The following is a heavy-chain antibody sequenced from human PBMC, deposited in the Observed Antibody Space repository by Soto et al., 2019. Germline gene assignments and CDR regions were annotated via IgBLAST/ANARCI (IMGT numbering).Heavy chain of an antibody. J-gene: IGHJ4*02. Sequence: EVQLVESGGGLVKPGGSLRLSCAASGFTFSSYSMNWVRQAPGKGLEWVSSISSSSSYIYYADSVKGRFTISRDNAKNSLYLQMNSLRAEDTAVYYCARLTVTAYGFDYWGQGNLVTVSS. V-gene: IGHV3-21*01. CDR3: ARLTVTAYGFDY. CDR1: GFTFSSYS. CDR2: ISSSSSYI. D-gene: IGHD2-21*02.